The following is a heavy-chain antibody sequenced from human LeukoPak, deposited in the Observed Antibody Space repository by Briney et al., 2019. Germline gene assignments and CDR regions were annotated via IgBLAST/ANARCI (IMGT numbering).Heavy chain of an antibody. V-gene: IGHV3-74*01. CDR1: GFTFNSYW. D-gene: IGHD1-26*01. Sequence: GGSLRLSCAASGFTFNSYWMHWVRQAPGKGLAWVSHITTDGSGTSYADSVKGRFTISRDNAKKTLYLQMNSLRAEDTAVYYCARGAVAGANFDYWGLGTLVTVSS. CDR2: ITTDGSGT. J-gene: IGHJ4*02. CDR3: ARGAVAGANFDY.